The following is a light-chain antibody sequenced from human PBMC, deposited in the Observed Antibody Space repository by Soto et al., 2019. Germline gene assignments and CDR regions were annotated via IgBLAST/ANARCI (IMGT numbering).Light chain of an antibody. CDR3: CSPVGGSSPQWV. Sequence: QSALTQPASVSGSPGQSITISCTGTSNDVGGYNLVSWFQQHPGKAPKLMISEVNKRPSGVSNRFSGSKSANTASLTISGLQAEDEADYYCCSPVGGSSPQWVFGGGTKLTVL. CDR2: EVN. CDR1: SNDVGGYNL. V-gene: IGLV2-23*02. J-gene: IGLJ3*02.